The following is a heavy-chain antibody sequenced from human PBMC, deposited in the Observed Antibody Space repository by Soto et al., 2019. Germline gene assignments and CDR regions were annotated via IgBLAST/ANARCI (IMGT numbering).Heavy chain of an antibody. CDR1: GFTFSSYG. J-gene: IGHJ4*02. Sequence: AGGSLRLSCAASGFTFSSYGMTWVRQAPGKGLEWVSFSSATGAGTYYADSVKGRFTISRDNSKNTLYLQMTSLRADDTAVYYCAKDRRAGGNYGFYSDFWGQGALVTVPQ. CDR3: AKDRRAGGNYGFYSDF. V-gene: IGHV3-23*01. CDR2: SSATGAGT. D-gene: IGHD1-7*01.